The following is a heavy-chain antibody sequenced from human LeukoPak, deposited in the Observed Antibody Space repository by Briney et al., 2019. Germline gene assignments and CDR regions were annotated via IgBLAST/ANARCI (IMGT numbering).Heavy chain of an antibody. J-gene: IGHJ5*02. D-gene: IGHD3-10*01. CDR3: ARGGYYGSGFDP. Sequence: SETLSLTCTVSGGSINSYYWSWIRQPPGKGLECIGYIHYTGSTNYNPSLKSRVTISVDTSKNQFSLKLSSVTAADTAIYYCARGGYYGSGFDPWGQGTLVTVSS. CDR2: IHYTGST. V-gene: IGHV4-59*01. CDR1: GGSINSYY.